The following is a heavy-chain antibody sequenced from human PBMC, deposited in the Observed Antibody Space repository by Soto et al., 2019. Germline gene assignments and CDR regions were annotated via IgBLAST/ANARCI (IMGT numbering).Heavy chain of an antibody. V-gene: IGHV4-31*03. J-gene: IGHJ4*02. D-gene: IGHD6-13*01. CDR2: IYYSGST. CDR1: GGSISSGGYY. CDR3: ARATRPRGIAAAYSDY. Sequence: QVQLQESGPRLVKPSQTLFLTCTVSGGSISSGGYYWSWIRQHPGKGLEWIGYIYYSGSTYYNPHRKSRVTISVDPSKKQLSLKLSSVTAADTAVYCCARATRPRGIAAAYSDYWGQGTLVTVSS.